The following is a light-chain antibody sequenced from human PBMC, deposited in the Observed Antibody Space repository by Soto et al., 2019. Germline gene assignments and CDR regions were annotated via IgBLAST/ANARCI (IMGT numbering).Light chain of an antibody. Sequence: DIQMTQSRSTLSASVGDRVTITCRASQSIHIWLAWYQQKPGKAPQLLISDASNLESGVPSRFSGSGSGTEFSLTINSLQPDDFATYYCQQYNSYSRPFGQGTKVEIK. J-gene: IGKJ1*01. V-gene: IGKV1-5*01. CDR3: QQYNSYSRP. CDR2: DAS. CDR1: QSIHIW.